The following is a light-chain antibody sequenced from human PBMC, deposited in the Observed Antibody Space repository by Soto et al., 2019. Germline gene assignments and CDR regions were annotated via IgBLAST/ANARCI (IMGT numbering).Light chain of an antibody. Sequence: DIQMTQSPSSLSASVGDRVTITCRASQGIDRWLAWYQQKPGEAPKVLIYAASSLRSGLKSRFSGSGYGTEFTLTISSLQPDDFATYYCQQYNSYSWTFGQGTKGDIK. CDR1: QGIDRW. CDR2: AAS. CDR3: QQYNSYSWT. J-gene: IGKJ1*01. V-gene: IGKV1D-16*01.